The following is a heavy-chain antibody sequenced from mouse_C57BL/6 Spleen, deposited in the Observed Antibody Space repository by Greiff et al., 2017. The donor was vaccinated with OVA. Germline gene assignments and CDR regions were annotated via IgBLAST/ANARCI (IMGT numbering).Heavy chain of an antibody. CDR1: GYTFTDYY. J-gene: IGHJ1*03. V-gene: IGHV1-26*01. CDR2: INPNNGGT. CDR3: ARFEDYWYFDV. Sequence: VQLQQSGPELVKPGASVKISCKASGYTFTDYYMNWVKQSHGKSLEWIGDINPNNGGTSYNQKFKGKATLTVDKSSSTAYMELRSLTSEDSAVYYCARFEDYWYFDVWGTGTTVTVSS.